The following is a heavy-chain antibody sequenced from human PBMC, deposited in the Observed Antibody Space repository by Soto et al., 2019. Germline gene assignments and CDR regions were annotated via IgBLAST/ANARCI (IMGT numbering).Heavy chain of an antibody. CDR1: GGTFSSYA. CDR3: ALHYGSGSNYYYYGMDV. D-gene: IGHD3-10*01. Sequence: QVQLVQSGAEVKKPGSSVKVSCKASGGTFSSYAISWVRQAPGQGLEWMGGIIPIFGTANYAQKFQGRVTITGDDSTSTAYMELRSLRSEDTAVYYCALHYGSGSNYYYYGMDVWGQGTTVTVSS. CDR2: IIPIFGTA. J-gene: IGHJ6*02. V-gene: IGHV1-69*12.